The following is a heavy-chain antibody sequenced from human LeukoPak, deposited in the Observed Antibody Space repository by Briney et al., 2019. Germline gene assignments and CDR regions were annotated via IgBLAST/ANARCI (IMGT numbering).Heavy chain of an antibody. CDR1: GFTRG. V-gene: IGHV3-30*02. D-gene: IGHD3-3*01. Sequence: GGSLRLSCVASGFTRGMHWVRQAPGNGLEWVGFIRFDGTDSDYADSVKGRFTICRDNSKNTLFLQLSSLKPEDTAMYYCAMERLSGFSFVHWGQGTLVAVSS. J-gene: IGHJ5*02. CDR2: IRFDGTDS. CDR3: AMERLSGFSFVH.